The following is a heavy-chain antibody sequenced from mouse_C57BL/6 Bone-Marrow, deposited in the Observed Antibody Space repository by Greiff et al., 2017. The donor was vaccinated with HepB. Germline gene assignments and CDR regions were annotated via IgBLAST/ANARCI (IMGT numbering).Heavy chain of an antibody. Sequence: EVKLVESGGGLVQPGGSLKLSCAASGFTFSDYYMYWVRLTPEKRLEWVAYISNGGGSTYYPDTVKGRFTISRDNAKNTLYLQMSRLKSEDTAMYYCARPSNWDYFDYWGQGTTLTVSS. V-gene: IGHV5-12*01. CDR1: GFTFSDYY. CDR3: ARPSNWDYFDY. J-gene: IGHJ2*01. CDR2: ISNGGGST. D-gene: IGHD4-1*01.